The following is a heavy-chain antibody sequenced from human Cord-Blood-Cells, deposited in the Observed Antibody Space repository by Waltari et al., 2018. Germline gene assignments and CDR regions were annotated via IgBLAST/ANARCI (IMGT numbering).Heavy chain of an antibody. Sequence: QVQLQESGPGLVKPSETLSLTCTVSGGSISSYSWSWIRQPPGKGLEWIGYIYYSGSTNYNPSLKSRVTISVDTSKNQFSLKLSSVTAADTAVYYCASPSGSGSYYNAFDIWGQGTMVTVSS. CDR1: GGSISSYS. V-gene: IGHV4-59*01. CDR2: IYYSGST. CDR3: ASPSGSGSYYNAFDI. D-gene: IGHD3-10*01. J-gene: IGHJ3*02.